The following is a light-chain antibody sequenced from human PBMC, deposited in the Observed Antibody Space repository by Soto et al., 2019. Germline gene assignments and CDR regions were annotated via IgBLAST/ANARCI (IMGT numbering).Light chain of an antibody. CDR2: DAS. J-gene: IGKJ5*01. CDR3: QQFKNYPIT. CDR1: QYISSD. Sequence: EIVLTQSPATLSLSPGERATLSCRASQYISSDLAWYQHKPGQAPRLLIYDASDRATGIPARFSGSGSGTDFTLTISSLHPEDFAVYFCQQFKNYPITFGQGTRLEIK. V-gene: IGKV3-11*01.